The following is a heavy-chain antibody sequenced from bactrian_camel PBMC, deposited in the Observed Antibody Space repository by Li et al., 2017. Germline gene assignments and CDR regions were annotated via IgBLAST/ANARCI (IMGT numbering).Heavy chain of an antibody. CDR2: IRTDGTT. J-gene: IGHJ4*01. CDR1: GSTSNNCA. Sequence: HVQLVESGGGSVAAGGSLRLSCTAPGSTSNNCAMGWYRQAPGKDREFVASIRTDGTTTYADSVKGRFAISKDKGKDTAYLQMNSLKPEDTAMYSCQTGAYGSGRRCAKPQLGQGTQVTVS. D-gene: IGHD6*01. V-gene: IGHV3S57*01.